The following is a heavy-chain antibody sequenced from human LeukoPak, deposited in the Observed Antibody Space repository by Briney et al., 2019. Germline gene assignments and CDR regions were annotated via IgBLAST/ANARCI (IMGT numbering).Heavy chain of an antibody. CDR2: ISWNSGSI. Sequence: GGSLRLSCAASGFTVSSNYMSWVRQAPGKGLEWVSGISWNSGSIGYADSVKGRFTISRDNPKNSLYLQMNSLRAEDTALYYCAKDISAALTYYFDYWGQGTLVTVSS. CDR1: GFTVSSNY. CDR3: AKDISAALTYYFDY. D-gene: IGHD2-2*01. J-gene: IGHJ4*02. V-gene: IGHV3-9*01.